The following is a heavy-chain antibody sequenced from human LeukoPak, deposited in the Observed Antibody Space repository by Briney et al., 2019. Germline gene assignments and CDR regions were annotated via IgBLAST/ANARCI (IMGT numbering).Heavy chain of an antibody. CDR2: INPNRGNT. D-gene: IGHD3-10*01. CDR3: ARGLGITMGRGGTNRGWNHNWFDP. V-gene: IGHV1-8*01. J-gene: IGHJ5*02. Sequence: ASLKDSRKPSGYTFTSYDSNSGRPAPGQRRGRMGRINPNRGNTGYAQKFQGRVTMTRNTSISTAYMELISLRSEDTAVYYCARGLGITMGRGGTNRGWNHNWFDPWGQGTLVTVSS. CDR1: GYTFTSYD.